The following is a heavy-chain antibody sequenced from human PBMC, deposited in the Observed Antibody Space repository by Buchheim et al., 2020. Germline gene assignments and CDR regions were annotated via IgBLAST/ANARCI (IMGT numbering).Heavy chain of an antibody. CDR3: ARHDYGDY. Sequence: EVQLVQSGAEVKKPGESLKISCKGSGYIFSNYWIVWARQMPGKGLEWMGMIYPLDSDTRYSPSFHGQVTLSADKALSTDYLQWTSLKASDTALYYCARHDYGDYWGQGTL. D-gene: IGHD4-17*01. CDR2: IYPLDSDT. V-gene: IGHV5-51*01. CDR1: GYIFSNYW. J-gene: IGHJ4*02.